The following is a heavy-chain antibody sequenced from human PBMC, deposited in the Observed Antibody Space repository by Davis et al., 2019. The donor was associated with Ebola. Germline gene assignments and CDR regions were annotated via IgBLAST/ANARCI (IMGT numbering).Heavy chain of an antibody. CDR2: ISVYNGNI. CDR1: GYTFANFG. CDR3: ARDNPSSSGARLFDY. D-gene: IGHD1-26*01. J-gene: IGHJ4*02. V-gene: IGHV1-18*01. Sequence: ASVKVSCKASGYTFANFGISWVRRAPGQGLEWMGWISVYNGNIEYARKFQGRLTLTTDTSTGTANMELRSLTSDDTAVYYCARDNPSSSGARLFDYWGQGTPVTASS.